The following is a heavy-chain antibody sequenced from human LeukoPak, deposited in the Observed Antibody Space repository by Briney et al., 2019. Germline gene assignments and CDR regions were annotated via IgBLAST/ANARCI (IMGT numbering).Heavy chain of an antibody. Sequence: GGSLRLSCVASGFTLSSYGMSWFRQAPGKGLEWLSAISSSRSNTYYADSVQGRFTISRDNSKNTLYLHMSSLRVEDTAVHYCANSPKSDYWGQGTLVTISS. V-gene: IGHV3-23*01. CDR1: GFTLSSYG. CDR3: ANSPKSDY. J-gene: IGHJ4*02. CDR2: ISSSRSNT.